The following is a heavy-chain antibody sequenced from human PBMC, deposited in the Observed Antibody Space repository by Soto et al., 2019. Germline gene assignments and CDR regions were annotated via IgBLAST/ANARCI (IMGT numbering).Heavy chain of an antibody. D-gene: IGHD2-2*01. J-gene: IGHJ4*02. CDR1: GFTFSSYG. V-gene: IGHV3-30*18. Sequence: PGGSLRLSCAASGFTFSSYGMHWVRQAPGKGLEWVAVISYDGSNKYYADSVKGRFTISRDNSKNTLYLQMNSLRAEDTAVYYCAKVVRIYCSSTSCAYFDYWGQGTLVTVSS. CDR3: AKVVRIYCSSTSCAYFDY. CDR2: ISYDGSNK.